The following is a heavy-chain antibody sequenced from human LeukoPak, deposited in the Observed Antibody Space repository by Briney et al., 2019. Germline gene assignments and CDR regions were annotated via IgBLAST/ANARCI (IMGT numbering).Heavy chain of an antibody. CDR3: ARSGYSRGFQH. D-gene: IGHD3-22*01. CDR2: ISSSGSTI. V-gene: IGHV3-48*03. J-gene: IGHJ1*01. Sequence: GGSLRLSCAASGFTFSSYEMNWVRQAPGKGLEWVSYISSSGSTIYYADSVKGRFTISRDNAKNSLYLQMNSLRAEDTAVYYCARSGYSRGFQHWGQGTLVTVSS. CDR1: GFTFSSYE.